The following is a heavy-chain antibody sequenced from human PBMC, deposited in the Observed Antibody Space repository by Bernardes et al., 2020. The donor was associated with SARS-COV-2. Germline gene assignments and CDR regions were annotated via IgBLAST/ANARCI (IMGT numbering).Heavy chain of an antibody. D-gene: IGHD6-19*01. J-gene: IGHJ4*02. CDR2: ISGSGGST. V-gene: IGHV3-23*01. CDR3: AKGTQSVAVYMFDY. CDR1: GFTFSSYA. Sequence: GSLRLSCAASGFTFSSYAMSWVRQAPGKGLEWVSAISGSGGSTYYADSVKGRFTITRDNSKNTLYLQMNSLRAEDTAVYYSAKGTQSVAVYMFDYWGQGTLVTVSS.